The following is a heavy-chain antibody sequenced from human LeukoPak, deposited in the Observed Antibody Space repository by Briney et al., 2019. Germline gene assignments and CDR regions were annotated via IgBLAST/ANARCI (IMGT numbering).Heavy chain of an antibody. CDR1: GGSISSYY. Sequence: PSETLSLTCTVSGGSISSYYWTWIRQPPVNGLEWIGYIYYSGSTNYNPSLKSRVTISLDTSKNKFSLKVRSVTAADTAVYYCARASGVSDWFRADYWGQGTLVTVSS. D-gene: IGHD3-9*01. V-gene: IGHV4-59*01. J-gene: IGHJ4*02. CDR3: ARASGVSDWFRADY. CDR2: IYYSGST.